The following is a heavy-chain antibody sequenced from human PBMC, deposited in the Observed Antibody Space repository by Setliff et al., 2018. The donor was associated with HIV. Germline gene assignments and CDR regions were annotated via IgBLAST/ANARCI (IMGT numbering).Heavy chain of an antibody. CDR3: ALRQRGGLVGAGNAFDI. V-gene: IGHV3-23*01. CDR1: GFSFSNYA. Sequence: GGSLRLSCAASGFSFSNYAMTWVRQAPGKGMEWVSTIANGINTYYADSVRGRFTISRDNSKNTLYLQMNSLRAEDTAKYYCALRQRGGLVGAGNAFDIWGQGTMVTVSS. CDR2: IANGINT. J-gene: IGHJ3*02. D-gene: IGHD1-26*01.